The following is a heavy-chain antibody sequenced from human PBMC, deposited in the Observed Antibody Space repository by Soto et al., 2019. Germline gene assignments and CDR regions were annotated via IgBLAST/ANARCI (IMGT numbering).Heavy chain of an antibody. J-gene: IGHJ4*02. V-gene: IGHV3-23*01. CDR1: GFTFSSYA. CDR3: AKDLGDYGNFDY. Sequence: EVQLLESGGGLVQPGGSLRLSCAASGFTFSSYAMSWVRQAPGKGLEWVSAISGSGGSTYYADSVKGRFTISRDNSKNTLYLQMNSLRAEDAAVYYCAKDLGDYGNFDYWGQGTLVTVSS. CDR2: ISGSGGST. D-gene: IGHD4-17*01.